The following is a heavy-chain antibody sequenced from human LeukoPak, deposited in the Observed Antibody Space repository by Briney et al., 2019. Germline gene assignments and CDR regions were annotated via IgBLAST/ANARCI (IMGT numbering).Heavy chain of an antibody. V-gene: IGHV4-59*11. CDR1: GGSISSHY. D-gene: IGHD6-6*01. CDR3: ARGLSIAARLIFDY. J-gene: IGHJ4*02. Sequence: SETLSLTCTVSGGSISSHYWSWIRQPPGKGLEWIGYIYYSESTNYNPSLKSRVTISVDTSKNQFSLKLSSVTAADTAVYYCARGLSIAARLIFDYWGQRTLVTVSS. CDR2: IYYSEST.